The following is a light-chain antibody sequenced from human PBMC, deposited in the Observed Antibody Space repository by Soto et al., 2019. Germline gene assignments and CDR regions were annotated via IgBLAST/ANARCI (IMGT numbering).Light chain of an antibody. CDR3: QKSYSSPRT. CDR1: QSISTY. J-gene: IGKJ1*01. Sequence: DIQMTQSPSSLYASIGDRVTITCRASQSISTYLSWYQKKAGKAPKLLISAASTLRDGVPPRFSGSGSGTDFTLTISSLQPEDFAVYYCQKSYSSPRTFGHGTKVEIK. CDR2: AAS. V-gene: IGKV1-39*01.